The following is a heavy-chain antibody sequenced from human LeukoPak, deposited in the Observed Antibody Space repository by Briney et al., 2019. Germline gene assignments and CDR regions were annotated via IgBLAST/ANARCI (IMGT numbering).Heavy chain of an antibody. J-gene: IGHJ4*02. Sequence: SETLSLTCTVSGASIIRRSYDWGWIRQPPGKGLEWIASIHYSGSTYYNPSLKSRVTMSVDTSKNQFSLKLSSMTAADTAVYYCAREEGSGWYVDLIDYWGQGTLVTVSS. CDR1: GASIIRRSYD. D-gene: IGHD6-19*01. CDR2: IHYSGST. V-gene: IGHV4-39*02. CDR3: AREEGSGWYVDLIDY.